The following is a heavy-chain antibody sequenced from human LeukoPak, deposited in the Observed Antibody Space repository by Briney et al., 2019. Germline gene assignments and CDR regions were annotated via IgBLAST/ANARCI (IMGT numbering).Heavy chain of an antibody. J-gene: IGHJ6*03. D-gene: IGHD6-13*01. CDR2: ISGSGGST. CDR1: GFTFSSYA. V-gene: IGHV3-23*01. Sequence: PGGSLRLSCAASGFTFSSYAMSWVRQAPGKGLEWVSAISGSGGSTYYADSVKGRFTISRDNSKNTLYLQMNSLRAEDTAVYYCAKGIAAAGSYYYMDVWGKGTTVTVSS. CDR3: AKGIAAAGSYYYMDV.